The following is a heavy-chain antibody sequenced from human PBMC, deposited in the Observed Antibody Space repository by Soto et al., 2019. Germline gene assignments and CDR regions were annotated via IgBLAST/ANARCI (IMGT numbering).Heavy chain of an antibody. Sequence: QVQLAESGGGVVQPGRSLRLSCAASGFTFSSYGMHWVRQAPGKGLGWVAVISYDGNNKYYADSVKGRFTISRDNFKNTLYLQMDSLRAEDTAMYYCAKDHLETTVTTPSYWGQGTLVTVSS. CDR2: ISYDGNNK. CDR3: AKDHLETTVTTPSY. J-gene: IGHJ4*02. V-gene: IGHV3-30*18. D-gene: IGHD4-17*01. CDR1: GFTFSSYG.